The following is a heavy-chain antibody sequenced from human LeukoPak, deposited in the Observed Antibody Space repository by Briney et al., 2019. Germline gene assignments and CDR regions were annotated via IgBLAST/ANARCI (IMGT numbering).Heavy chain of an antibody. Sequence: GGSLRLSCAASGFILNNFGMYWVRQAPGKGLEWVAFIRYDGSRTYYTDSVKGRFTISRDNSNNTLYLQMNSLRPEDTAVYFCAKDRSWGMNSAEYWGQGTLVTVSS. V-gene: IGHV3-30*02. J-gene: IGHJ4*02. D-gene: IGHD7-27*01. CDR3: AKDRSWGMNSAEY. CDR2: IRYDGSRT. CDR1: GFILNNFG.